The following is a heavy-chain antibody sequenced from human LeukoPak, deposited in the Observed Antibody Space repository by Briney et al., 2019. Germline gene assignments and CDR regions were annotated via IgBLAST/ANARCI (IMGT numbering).Heavy chain of an antibody. CDR2: IRYDGSNK. J-gene: IGHJ4*02. V-gene: IGHV3-30*02. D-gene: IGHD3-3*01. Sequence: GGSLRLSCAASGFTFSSYGMHWVRQAPGKGLEWVAFIRYDGSNKYYADSVKGRFTISRDNSKNTLYLQMNSLRAEDTAVYYCAKDLRDFWSGYYPGDYFDYWGQGTLVTVSS. CDR3: AKDLRDFWSGYYPGDYFDY. CDR1: GFTFSSYG.